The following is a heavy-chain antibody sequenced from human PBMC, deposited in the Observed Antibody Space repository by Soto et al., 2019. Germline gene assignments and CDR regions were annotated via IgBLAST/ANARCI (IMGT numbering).Heavy chain of an antibody. V-gene: IGHV4-34*01. J-gene: IGHJ3*02. Sequence: PSETLSLTCAVYGGSFSGYYWSWIRQPPGKGLEWIGEINHSGSTNYNPSLKSRVTISVDTSKNQFSLKLSSVTAADTAVYYRARGRVVLWLQLPVAFDTWGQGTMVTSSS. D-gene: IGHD5-18*01. CDR1: GGSFSGYY. CDR2: INHSGST. CDR3: ARGRVVLWLQLPVAFDT.